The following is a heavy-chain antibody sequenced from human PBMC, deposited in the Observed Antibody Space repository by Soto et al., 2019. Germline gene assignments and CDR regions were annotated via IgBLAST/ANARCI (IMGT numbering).Heavy chain of an antibody. CDR2: ISGSGGST. Sequence: GGSLRLSCAASGFTFSSYAMSWVRQAPGKGLEWVSAISGSGGSTYYADSVKGRFTISRDNSKNTLYLQMNSLRAEDTAVYYCAKDQRETTIRAPFDYWGQGTLVTVSS. CDR3: AKDQRETTIRAPFDY. J-gene: IGHJ4*02. CDR1: GFTFSSYA. V-gene: IGHV3-23*01. D-gene: IGHD3-9*01.